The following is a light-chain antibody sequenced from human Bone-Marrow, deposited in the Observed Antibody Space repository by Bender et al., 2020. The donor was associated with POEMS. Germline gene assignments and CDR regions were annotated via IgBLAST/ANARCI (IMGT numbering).Light chain of an antibody. V-gene: IGLV2-14*01. CDR3: AVWDDSLNGWV. Sequence: QSALTQPASVSGSPGQSITISCTGTSSDVGGYNYVSWYQQHPGKAPKLMIYDVGNRPSGVSHRFSASKSGNTASLTISGLQAEDEADYYCAVWDDSLNGWVFGGGTKLTVL. J-gene: IGLJ3*02. CDR1: SSDVGGYNY. CDR2: DVG.